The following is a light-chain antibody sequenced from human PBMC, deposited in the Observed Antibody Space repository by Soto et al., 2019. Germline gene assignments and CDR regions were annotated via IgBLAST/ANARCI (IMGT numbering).Light chain of an antibody. CDR2: DDA. CDR1: NIGSKT. Sequence: SYELTQPPSVSVAPGQTASITCGGNNIGSKTVHWYQQKPGQAPMLVVYDDADRPSGIPERFSGSNSGNTATLTITRVEAGDEAAYYCQVGDVSHDHHVFGGGTKLTVL. V-gene: IGLV3-21*02. CDR3: QVGDVSHDHHV. J-gene: IGLJ2*01.